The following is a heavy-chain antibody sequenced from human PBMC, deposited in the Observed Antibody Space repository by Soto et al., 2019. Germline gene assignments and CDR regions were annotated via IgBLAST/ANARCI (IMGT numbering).Heavy chain of an antibody. D-gene: IGHD6-13*01. CDR3: ARKYSSSWYNNWFDP. CDR1: GYTFNSYG. Sequence: ASVKVSCKASGYTFNSYGITWVRQAPGQGLEWMGWISANNGNTGYAQKLQGRVTMTRNTSISTAYMELSSLRSEDTAVYYCARKYSSSWYNNWFDPWGQGTLVTVSS. J-gene: IGHJ5*02. V-gene: IGHV1-8*02. CDR2: ISANNGNT.